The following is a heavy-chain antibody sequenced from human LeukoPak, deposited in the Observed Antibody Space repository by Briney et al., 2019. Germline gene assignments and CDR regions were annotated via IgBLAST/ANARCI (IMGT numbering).Heavy chain of an antibody. J-gene: IGHJ4*02. D-gene: IGHD4-23*01. Sequence: AGGSLRLSCAASGFTFSSYAMSWVRQAPGKGLEWVSAISGSGGSTYYADSVKGRFTISRDNSKNTLYLQMNSLRAEDTAVYYCAKPFQYDCGGNRAPLDYWGQGTLVTVSS. V-gene: IGHV3-23*01. CDR3: AKPFQYDCGGNRAPLDY. CDR1: GFTFSSYA. CDR2: ISGSGGST.